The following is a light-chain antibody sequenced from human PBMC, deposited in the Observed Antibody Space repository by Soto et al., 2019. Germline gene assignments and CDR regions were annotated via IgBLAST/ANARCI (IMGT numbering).Light chain of an antibody. V-gene: IGLV2-14*01. Sequence: QSALTQPASVSGSPGQSITISCTGASSDVGGYNFVSWYQQHPGKVPKLIICDVTNRPSGVSNRFSGSKSGNTASLTISGLLAEDEADYYCSSYISSSGVVFGTGTQLTVL. CDR1: SSDVGGYNF. CDR3: SSYISSSGVV. CDR2: DVT. J-gene: IGLJ1*01.